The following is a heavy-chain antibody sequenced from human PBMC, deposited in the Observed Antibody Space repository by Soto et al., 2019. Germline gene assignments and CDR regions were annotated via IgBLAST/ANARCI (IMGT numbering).Heavy chain of an antibody. D-gene: IGHD4-4*01. Sequence: PGGSLRLSCAASGFPFSSYVMAWVRQAPGKXLEWVSGISGGGSNTFDADSVKGRFTISRDNSKNTLLLQMNSLGAEDTAVYYCAKDSNKYSSSLRGRYFDYWGQGIGVTVSS. V-gene: IGHV3-23*01. CDR3: AKDSNKYSSSLRGRYFDY. CDR1: GFPFSSYV. J-gene: IGHJ4*02. CDR2: ISGGGSNT.